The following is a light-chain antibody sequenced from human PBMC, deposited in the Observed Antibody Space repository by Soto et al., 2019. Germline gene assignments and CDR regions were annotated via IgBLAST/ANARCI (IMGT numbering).Light chain of an antibody. CDR2: DAS. V-gene: IGKV3-20*01. Sequence: EIVLTQSPGTLSLSPGERATLSCRASQSVTSNSLAWYQHKLGQAPRLLIYDASSRATGIPDRFSGSGSGTDFTLTISRLEPEDFAGYFCQQFGTSPGTFGPGTKVDIK. CDR1: QSVTSNS. J-gene: IGKJ3*01. CDR3: QQFGTSPGT.